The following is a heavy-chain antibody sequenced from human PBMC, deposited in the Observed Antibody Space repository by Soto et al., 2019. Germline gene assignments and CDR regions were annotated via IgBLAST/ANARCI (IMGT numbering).Heavy chain of an antibody. V-gene: IGHV3-73*01. J-gene: IGHJ6*03. CDR2: IRSKPNNYAT. D-gene: IGHD3-3*01. CDR3: SRQASDFLSGKPQYYMDV. Sequence: EVQLVESGGGLVQPGGSLKLSCAASGFTFSGSAMHWVRQASGKGLEWVGRIRSKPNNYATAYGASVKGRFTISRDDSKNTAYLQMNSLNTEDTAVYYCSRQASDFLSGKPQYYMDVWGKGTTVTVSS. CDR1: GFTFSGSA.